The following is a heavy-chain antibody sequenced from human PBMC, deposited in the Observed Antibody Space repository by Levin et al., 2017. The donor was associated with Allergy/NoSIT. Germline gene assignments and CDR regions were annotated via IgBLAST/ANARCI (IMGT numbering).Heavy chain of an antibody. CDR1: GGSITNSY. V-gene: IGHV4-59*01. Sequence: SQTLSLPCTVSGGSITNSYWSWIRQPPGKGLEWIGYIYYSGSTNYNPSLESRVTISVETSKSQFSLKLSSLTAADTAVYYCARASSWYSSLGYWGQGALVTISS. J-gene: IGHJ4*02. D-gene: IGHD6-13*01. CDR2: IYYSGST. CDR3: ARASSWYSSLGY.